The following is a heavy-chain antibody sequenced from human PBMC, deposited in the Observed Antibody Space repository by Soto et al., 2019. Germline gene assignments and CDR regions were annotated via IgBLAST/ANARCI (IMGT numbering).Heavy chain of an antibody. V-gene: IGHV1-58*01. Sequence: SVKVSCKASGFTFTSSAVQWVRQARGQRLEWIGWIVVGSGNTNYAQKFQGRVTMTRDTSISTAYMELSRLRSDDTAVYYCANNIAVAGPFDYWGQGTLVTVSS. CDR2: IVVGSGNT. CDR1: GFTFTSSA. J-gene: IGHJ4*02. D-gene: IGHD6-19*01. CDR3: ANNIAVAGPFDY.